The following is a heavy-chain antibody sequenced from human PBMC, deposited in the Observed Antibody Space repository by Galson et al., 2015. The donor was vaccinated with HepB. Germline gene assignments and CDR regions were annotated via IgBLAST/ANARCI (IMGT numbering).Heavy chain of an antibody. CDR1: GYSISSGYY. CDR3: ARVILSGWYGAFDI. J-gene: IGHJ3*02. D-gene: IGHD6-19*01. V-gene: IGHV4-38-2*02. Sequence: LSLTCTVSGYSISSGYYWGWIRQPPGKGLEWIGSIYHSGSTYYNPSLKSRVTISVDTSKNQFSLKLSSVTAADTAVYYCARVILSGWYGAFDIWGQGTMVTVSS. CDR2: IYHSGST.